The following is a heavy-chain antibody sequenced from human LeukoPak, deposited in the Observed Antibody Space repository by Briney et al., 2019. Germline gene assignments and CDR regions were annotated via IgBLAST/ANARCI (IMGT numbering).Heavy chain of an antibody. J-gene: IGHJ5*02. V-gene: IGHV4-4*08. CDR1: GFTFTKYW. CDR3: ARERVGVWFGEFNWFDP. Sequence: GSLRLSCAASGFTFTKYWMTWVRQAPGKGLEWIGRIYTSGSTNYNPSLKSRVTISVDTSKNQFSLKLSSVTAADTAVYYCARERVGVWFGEFNWFDPWGQGTLVTVSS. CDR2: IYTSGST. D-gene: IGHD3-10*01.